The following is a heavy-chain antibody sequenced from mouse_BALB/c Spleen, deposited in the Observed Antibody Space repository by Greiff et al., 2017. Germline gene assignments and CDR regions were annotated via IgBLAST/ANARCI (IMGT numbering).Heavy chain of an antibody. CDR2: IYPYNGGT. CDR1: GYTFTDYN. J-gene: IGHJ4*01. V-gene: IGHV1S29*02. Sequence: EVQLQQSGPELVKPGASVKISCKASGYTFTDYNMHWVKQSHGKSLEWIGYIYPYNGGTGYNQKFKSKATLTVDNYSSTAYIELRSLTSEDSAVYYCARRNPYYAMDYWGQGTSVTVSS. CDR3: ARRNPYYAMDY.